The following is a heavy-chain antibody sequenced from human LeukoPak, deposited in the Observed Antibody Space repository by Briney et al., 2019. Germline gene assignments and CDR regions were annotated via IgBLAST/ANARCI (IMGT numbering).Heavy chain of an antibody. CDR1: GFTFSSYA. Sequence: EGSLRLSCAASGFTFSSYAMHWVRQAPGKGLEWVAVISYDGSNKHYADSVKGRFTISRDNSKNTLYLQMNSLRAEDTAVYHCAKGDYPSGWNFDYWAREPWTPSPQ. CDR2: ISYDGSNK. D-gene: IGHD6-19*01. V-gene: IGHV3-30-3*01. CDR3: AKGDYPSGWNFDY. J-gene: IGHJ4*02.